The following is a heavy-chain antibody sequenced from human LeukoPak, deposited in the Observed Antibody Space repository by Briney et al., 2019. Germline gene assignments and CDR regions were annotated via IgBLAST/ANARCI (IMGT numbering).Heavy chain of an antibody. CDR3: VRTALLGGHDAFDI. D-gene: IGHD1-26*01. Sequence: GGSLRLSCAASGFTFSTYAMRWVRQAPGKGLEWVAVILSDGSKKYYADSVKGRLTISRDNSKNTLYLQVNSLRAEDTAVYYCVRTALLGGHDAFDIWGQGTMVTVSS. V-gene: IGHV3-30*04. CDR2: ILSDGSKK. CDR1: GFTFSTYA. J-gene: IGHJ3*02.